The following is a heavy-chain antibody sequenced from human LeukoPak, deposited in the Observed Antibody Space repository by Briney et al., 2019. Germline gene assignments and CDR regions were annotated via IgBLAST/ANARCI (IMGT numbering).Heavy chain of an antibody. J-gene: IGHJ4*02. D-gene: IGHD3-22*01. CDR1: GGTFSSYA. V-gene: IGHV1-69*05. CDR2: IIPIFGTA. CDR3: ARDRVATYDSSGYYDY. Sequence: SVKVSCKASGGTFSSYAISWVRQAPGQGLEWMGGIIPIFGTANYAQKFQGRVAITTDESTSTAYMELSSLRSEDTAVYYCARDRVATYDSSGYYDYWGQGTLVTVSS.